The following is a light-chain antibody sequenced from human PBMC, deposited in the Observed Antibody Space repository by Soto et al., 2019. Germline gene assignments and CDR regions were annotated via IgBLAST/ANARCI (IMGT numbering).Light chain of an antibody. CDR1: SSNIGSNT. V-gene: IGLV1-44*01. Sequence: QSVLTQPPSASGTPGQRVTISCSGDSSNIGSNTVNWYQQLPGTAPKLLIYSDTQRPSGVPDRFSGSKSGTSASLAISGLQSEDEADYYCAAWDDSRNALYVFGTGTKLTVL. CDR3: AAWDDSRNALYV. CDR2: SDT. J-gene: IGLJ1*01.